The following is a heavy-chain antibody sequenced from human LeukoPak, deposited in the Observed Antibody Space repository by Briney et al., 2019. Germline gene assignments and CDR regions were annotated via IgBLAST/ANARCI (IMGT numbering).Heavy chain of an antibody. Sequence: GGSLRLSCAASGFTFSTFGMNWVRQAPGKGLEWMGVIWYDGSNKYYADSVKGRFTISRDNSKSTLYLQVNSLRADDTAVYYCARISCTGGSCRPYSYYDMDVWGQGTTVTVSS. CDR3: ARISCTGGSCRPYSYYDMDV. V-gene: IGHV3-33*01. D-gene: IGHD2-15*01. J-gene: IGHJ6*02. CDR1: GFTFSTFG. CDR2: IWYDGSNK.